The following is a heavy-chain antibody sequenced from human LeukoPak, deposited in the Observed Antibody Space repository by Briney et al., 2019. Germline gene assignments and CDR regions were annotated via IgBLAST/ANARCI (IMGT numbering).Heavy chain of an antibody. D-gene: IGHD6-6*01. CDR3: AREAARVFDY. Sequence: SETLSLTCTVSGGSISGYYWSWIRQPPGKGLEWIGYIYYSGSTNYNPSLKSRVTISVDTSKNQFSLKLSSVTAADTAVYYCAREAARVFDYWGQGTLVTVSS. CDR2: IYYSGST. CDR1: GGSISGYY. V-gene: IGHV4-59*01. J-gene: IGHJ4*02.